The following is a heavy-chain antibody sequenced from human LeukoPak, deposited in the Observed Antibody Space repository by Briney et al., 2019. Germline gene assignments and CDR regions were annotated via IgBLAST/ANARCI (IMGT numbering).Heavy chain of an antibody. CDR1: GFTVSSNY. D-gene: IGHD1-26*01. J-gene: IGHJ3*02. CDR3: ARDRGGSYYSGALDI. Sequence: GGSLRLSCAASGFTVSSNYMSWVRQAPGKGLEWVSVIYSGGSTYYADSVKGRFTISRDNSKNTLYLQMNSLRAEDTAVYYCARDRGGSYYSGALDIWGQGTMVIVSS. CDR2: IYSGGST. V-gene: IGHV3-53*01.